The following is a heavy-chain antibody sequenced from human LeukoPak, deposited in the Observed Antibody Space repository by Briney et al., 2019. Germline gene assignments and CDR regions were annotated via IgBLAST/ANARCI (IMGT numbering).Heavy chain of an antibody. CDR2: ISGSGDST. V-gene: IGHV3-23*01. J-gene: IGHJ6*03. D-gene: IGHD3-16*02. CDR3: AKDWAKRVGGVIVRNYYYMDV. Sequence: PGGSPRLSCAASGFTFSSFGMSWVRQAPGKGLEWVSGISGSGDSTYYADSVKGRFTISRDNSKKTLYLQMNSLRAEDTAVYYCAKDWAKRVGGVIVRNYYYMDVWGKGTTVTISS. CDR1: GFTFSSFG.